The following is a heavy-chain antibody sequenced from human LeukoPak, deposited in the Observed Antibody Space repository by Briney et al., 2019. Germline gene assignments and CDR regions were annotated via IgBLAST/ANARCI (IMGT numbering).Heavy chain of an antibody. CDR1: GFTFSSYA. J-gene: IGHJ4*02. V-gene: IGHV3-23*01. Sequence: GGSLRLSCAASGFTFSSYAMSWVRQAPGKGLEWVSAISGSGGSTYYADSVKGRFTISRDNSKNTLYLQMNSLRAEDTAVYYCAKVSDRNLYGGNSLDYWGQGTLVTVSS. CDR3: AKVSDRNLYGGNSLDY. CDR2: ISGSGGST. D-gene: IGHD4-23*01.